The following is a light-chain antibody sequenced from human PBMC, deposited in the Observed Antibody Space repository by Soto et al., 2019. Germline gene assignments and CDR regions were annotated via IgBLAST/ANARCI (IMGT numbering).Light chain of an antibody. CDR1: SSNIGSNT. J-gene: IGLJ2*01. Sequence: QSVLTQPPSASGTPGQRVTISCSGSSSNIGSNTVNWYQQLPGTAPKLLIYSNNQRPSGVPDRFSGSKSGTSASLAISGLQSEEEADYYCAAWDDSLNGNVVFGGGTQLTVL. CDR3: AAWDDSLNGNVV. V-gene: IGLV1-44*01. CDR2: SNN.